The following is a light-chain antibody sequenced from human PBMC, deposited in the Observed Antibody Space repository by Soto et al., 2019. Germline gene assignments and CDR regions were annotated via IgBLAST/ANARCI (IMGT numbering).Light chain of an antibody. CDR1: NIGSKS. CDR3: QVWDSSSEHIV. J-gene: IGLJ2*01. CDR2: DDR. V-gene: IGLV3-21*02. Sequence: SYELTQPPSVSVAPGQTARITCGGTNIGSKSVHWYQLKPGQAPVLVIYDDRDRPSGIPERFSGSKSGNTATLTISRVEAGDEADYYCQVWDSSSEHIVFGGGTQLTVL.